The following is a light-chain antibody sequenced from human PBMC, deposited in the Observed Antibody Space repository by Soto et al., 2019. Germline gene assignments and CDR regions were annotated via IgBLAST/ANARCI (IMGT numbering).Light chain of an antibody. V-gene: IGKV3-11*01. Sequence: EIVLTQSPATLSLSPGERATLSCRASQSVSSNLAWYQHKPGQAPRLLIYDASNRATGIPARFSGSGSGTVFTLTISSLEPEDFAVYYCQQRGDWLYTFGQGTKLEIK. J-gene: IGKJ2*01. CDR2: DAS. CDR1: QSVSSN. CDR3: QQRGDWLYT.